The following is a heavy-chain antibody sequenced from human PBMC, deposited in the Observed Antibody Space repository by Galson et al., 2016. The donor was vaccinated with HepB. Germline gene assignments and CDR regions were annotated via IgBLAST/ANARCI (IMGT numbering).Heavy chain of an antibody. CDR2: ISGGDGRT. D-gene: IGHD6-19*01. CDR1: GFTLNNYA. Sequence: SLRLSCAASGFTLNNYAMSWVRQAAGKGLEWVSAISGGDGRTYYADSVRGRFTISRDKSKNTLYLQMDSLRVEDTAVYYCVREPRAEAYYYDYWGRGTLVIVSS. CDR3: VREPRAEAYYYDY. V-gene: IGHV3-23*01. J-gene: IGHJ4*02.